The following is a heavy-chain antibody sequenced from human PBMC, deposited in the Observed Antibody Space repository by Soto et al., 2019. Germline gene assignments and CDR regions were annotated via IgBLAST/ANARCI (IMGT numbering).Heavy chain of an antibody. D-gene: IGHD2-15*01. Sequence: EVQLVESGGGLVKPGGSLRLSCAASGFTFSSYSMNWVRQAPGKGLEWVSSISSSSSYIYYADSVKGRFTISRDNAXNALYWQMNSLRAEDTAVYYCARVGGGYCSGGSCSFWGQGTLVTVSS. CDR2: ISSSSSYI. V-gene: IGHV3-21*01. CDR1: GFTFSSYS. J-gene: IGHJ4*02. CDR3: ARVGGGYCSGGSCSF.